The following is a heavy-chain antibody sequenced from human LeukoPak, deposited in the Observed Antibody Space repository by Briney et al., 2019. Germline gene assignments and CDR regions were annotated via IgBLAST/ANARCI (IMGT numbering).Heavy chain of an antibody. CDR1: GFTVSRKY. J-gene: IGHJ4*02. Sequence: GGSLRLSCAASGFTVSRKYMSWVRQAPGKGLEWVSVIYGDGSSYYADSVKGRFTISRDSSKNMLYLQMNSLRAEDTAVYYCAKSPKIRFAVAGQAPPPYYFDYWGQGTLVTVSS. V-gene: IGHV3-53*01. D-gene: IGHD6-19*01. CDR2: IYGDGSS. CDR3: AKSPKIRFAVAGQAPPPYYFDY.